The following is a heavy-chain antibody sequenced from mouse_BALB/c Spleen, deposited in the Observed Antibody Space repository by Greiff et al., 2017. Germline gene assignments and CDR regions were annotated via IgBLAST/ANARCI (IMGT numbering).Heavy chain of an antibody. V-gene: IGHV5-6*01. Sequence: EVMLVESGGDLVKPGGSLKLSCAASGFTFSSYGMSWVRQTPDKRLEWVATISSGGSYTYYPDSVKGRFTISRDNAKNTLYLQMSSLKSEDTAMYYCARSTGNYYAMDYWGQGTSVTVSS. D-gene: IGHD5-1*01. CDR2: ISSGGSYT. CDR1: GFTFSSYG. J-gene: IGHJ4*01. CDR3: ARSTGNYYAMDY.